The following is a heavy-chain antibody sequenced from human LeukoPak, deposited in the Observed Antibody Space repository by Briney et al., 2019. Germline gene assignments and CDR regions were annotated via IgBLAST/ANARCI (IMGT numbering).Heavy chain of an antibody. J-gene: IGHJ5*02. CDR1: GGTFSSYA. Sequence: SVKVSFKASGGTFSSYAISWVRQAPGQGLEWMGGIIPIFGTANYAQKFQGRVTITADESTSTAYMALGSLRYEDTAVYYCAIPRGPSDWFDPWGQGTLVTVSS. D-gene: IGHD3-10*01. CDR2: IIPIFGTA. CDR3: AIPRGPSDWFDP. V-gene: IGHV1-69*01.